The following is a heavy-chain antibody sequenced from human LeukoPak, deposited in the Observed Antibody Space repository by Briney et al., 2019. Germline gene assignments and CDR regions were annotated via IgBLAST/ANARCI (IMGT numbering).Heavy chain of an antibody. J-gene: IGHJ4*02. CDR1: GGTFSSYA. CDR2: IIPIFGIA. Sequence: SVKVSCKASGGTFSSYAISWVRQAPGQGLEWMGRIIPIFGIANYAQKFQSRVTITADKSTSTAYMELSSLRSEDTAVYYCARERGGDGYNFWLDYWGQGTLVTVSS. D-gene: IGHD5-24*01. V-gene: IGHV1-69*04. CDR3: ARERGGDGYNFWLDY.